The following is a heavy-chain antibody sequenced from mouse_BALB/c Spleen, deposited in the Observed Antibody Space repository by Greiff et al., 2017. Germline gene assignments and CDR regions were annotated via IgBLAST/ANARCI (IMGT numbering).Heavy chain of an antibody. CDR2: IWAGGST. V-gene: IGHV2-9*02. CDR1: GFSLTSYG. CDR3: ARAYGSSHYYAMDY. D-gene: IGHD1-1*01. Sequence: VKLMESGPGLVAPSQSLSITCTVSGFSLTSYGVHWVRQPPGKGLEWLGVIWAGGSTNYNSALMSRLSISKDNSKSQVFLKMNSLQTDDTAMYYCARAYGSSHYYAMDYWGQGTSVTVSS. J-gene: IGHJ4*01.